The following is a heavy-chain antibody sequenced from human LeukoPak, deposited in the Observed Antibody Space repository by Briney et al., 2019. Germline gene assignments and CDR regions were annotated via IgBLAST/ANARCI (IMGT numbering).Heavy chain of an antibody. D-gene: IGHD3-10*01. CDR2: IYYSGST. V-gene: IGHV4-30-4*01. Sequence: SETLSLTCTVSGGSISSGDYYWSWIRQPPGKGLERIGYIYYSGSTYYNPSLKSRVTISVDTSKNQFSLKLSSVTAADTAVYYCARDPQAGGYYYYGMDVWGQGTTVTVSS. CDR3: ARDPQAGGYYYYGMDV. J-gene: IGHJ6*02. CDR1: GGSISSGDYY.